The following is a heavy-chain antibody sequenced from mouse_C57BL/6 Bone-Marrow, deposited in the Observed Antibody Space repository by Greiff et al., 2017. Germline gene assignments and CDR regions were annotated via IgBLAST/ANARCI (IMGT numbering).Heavy chain of an antibody. CDR3: AREEANWACYFDY. V-gene: IGHV1-64*01. CDR1: GYTFTSYW. D-gene: IGHD4-1*01. Sequence: QVQLQQPGAELVKPGASVKLSCKASGYTFTSYWMHWVKQRPGQGLEWIGMIHPNSGSTNYNEKFKSKATLTVDKSSSTAYMQLSSLTSEDSAVYYCAREEANWACYFDYGGRGTALTVTS. J-gene: IGHJ2*01. CDR2: IHPNSGST.